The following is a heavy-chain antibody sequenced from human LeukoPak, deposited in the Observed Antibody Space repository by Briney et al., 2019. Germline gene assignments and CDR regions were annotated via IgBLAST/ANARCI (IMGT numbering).Heavy chain of an antibody. J-gene: IGHJ5*02. CDR1: GYTFTSYD. V-gene: IGHV1-8*01. D-gene: IGHD6-13*01. CDR2: MNPNSGNT. Sequence: ASVKVSCKASGYTFTSYDINWVRQATGQGLEWMGWMNPNSGNTGYAQKFQGRVTMTRNTSISTAYMELSSLRSEDTAVYYCARGSSSWYSTGFDPWGQGTLVTVSS. CDR3: ARGSSSWYSTGFDP.